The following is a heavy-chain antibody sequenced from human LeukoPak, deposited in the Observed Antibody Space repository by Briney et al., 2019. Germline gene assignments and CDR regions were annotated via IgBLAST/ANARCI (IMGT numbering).Heavy chain of an antibody. CDR1: GFTFSSYS. V-gene: IGHV3-21*01. J-gene: IGHJ6*02. CDR3: ARDGELLDYYYGMDV. D-gene: IGHD1-7*01. Sequence: GGSLRLSCAASGFTFSSYSMNWVRQAPGKGLEWVSSISSSSSYIYYADSVKGRFTISRDNAKNSLYLQMNSLRAEDTAVYYWARDGELLDYYYGMDVWGQGTTVTVSS. CDR2: ISSSSSYI.